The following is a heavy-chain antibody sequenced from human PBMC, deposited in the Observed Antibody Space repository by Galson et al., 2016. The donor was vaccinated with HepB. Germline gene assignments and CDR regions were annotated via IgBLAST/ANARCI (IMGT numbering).Heavy chain of an antibody. CDR2: INPNNGGT. CDR1: GYTFTGYY. Sequence: SVKVSCKASGYTFTGYYIHWVRQAPGQGLEWMGRINPNNGGTNYAQKFQDWVTMTRDMSISTAYMELSSLRSDDTAVYYCARGPPIWAGGKGWLDPWGQGTLVTVSS. D-gene: IGHD4-23*01. CDR3: ARGPPIWAGGKGWLDP. V-gene: IGHV1-2*04. J-gene: IGHJ5*02.